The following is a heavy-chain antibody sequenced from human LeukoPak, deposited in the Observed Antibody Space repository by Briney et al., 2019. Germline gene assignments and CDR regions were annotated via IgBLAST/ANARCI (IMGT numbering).Heavy chain of an antibody. D-gene: IGHD4-23*01. Sequence: SETLSLTCTVSGGSISPYYWSWIRQPPGKGLEYIGYIYYSGSTNYNPSLKSRVTISVDTSKNQFSLKLSSVTAADTAVYYCARNSEDYYYYYMDVWGKGTTVTISS. CDR2: IYYSGST. V-gene: IGHV4-59*01. J-gene: IGHJ6*03. CDR1: GGSISPYY. CDR3: ARNSEDYYYYYMDV.